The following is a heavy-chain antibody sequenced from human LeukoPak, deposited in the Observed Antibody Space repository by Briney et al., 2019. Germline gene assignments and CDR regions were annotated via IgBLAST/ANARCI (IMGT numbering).Heavy chain of an antibody. V-gene: IGHV3-15*01. CDR1: GFTFSNAW. J-gene: IGHJ6*02. CDR2: IKSKTDGGTT. Sequence: PGESLRLSCTASGFTFSNAWMTWVRQAPGKGLECVGRIKSKTDGGTTDYAAPVRGRFTISRDDSKNTLFLQMNSLKTEDTALYYCTTLQGYYDMDGWGQGTTVTVSS. CDR3: TTLQGYYDMDG.